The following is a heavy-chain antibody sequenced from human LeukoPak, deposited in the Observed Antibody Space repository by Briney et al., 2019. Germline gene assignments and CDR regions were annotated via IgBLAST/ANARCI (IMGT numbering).Heavy chain of an antibody. V-gene: IGHV4-34*01. D-gene: IGHD3-3*01. J-gene: IGHJ1*01. Sequence: SETLSLTCAVYGGSFSGYYWSWIRQPSGKGLEWIGEINHSGSTNYNPSLKSRVTISVDTSKNQFSLKLSSVTAADTAVYYCARGRYLEWRYFQHWGQGTLVTVSS. CDR1: GGSFSGYY. CDR3: ARGRYLEWRYFQH. CDR2: INHSGST.